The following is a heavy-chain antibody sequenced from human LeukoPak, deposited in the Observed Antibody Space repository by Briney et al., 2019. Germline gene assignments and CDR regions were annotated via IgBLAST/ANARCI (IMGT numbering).Heavy chain of an antibody. CDR2: ISGSGGST. V-gene: IGHV3-23*01. Sequence: GGSLRLSCAASGFTFSSYAMSWVRQAPGKGLEWVSAISGSGGSTYYAGSVKGRFTISRDNSKNTLYLQMNSLRAEDTAVYYCAKGSGAVAGTRYYFDYWGQGTLVTVSS. CDR1: GFTFSSYA. CDR3: AKGSGAVAGTRYYFDY. J-gene: IGHJ4*02. D-gene: IGHD6-19*01.